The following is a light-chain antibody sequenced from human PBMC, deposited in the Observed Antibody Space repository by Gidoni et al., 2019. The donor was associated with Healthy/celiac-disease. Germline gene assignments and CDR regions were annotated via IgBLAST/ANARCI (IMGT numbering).Light chain of an antibody. V-gene: IGKV3-11*01. J-gene: IGKJ3*01. Sequence: SVLTQSPATLSLSPGDRATLSCRASQSVSSYLAWYQQKPGQAPRLLIYDASNRATGIPARFSGSGSGTDFTLNISSLEPEDLAVYYCQQRSNWPLFTFGPGTKVDIK. CDR3: QQRSNWPLFT. CDR1: QSVSSY. CDR2: DAS.